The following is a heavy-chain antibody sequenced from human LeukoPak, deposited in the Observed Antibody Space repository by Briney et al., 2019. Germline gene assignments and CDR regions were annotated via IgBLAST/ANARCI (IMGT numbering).Heavy chain of an antibody. CDR2: ISSSSSAI. Sequence: PGGSLRLSCVASGFTFSTYSMNWVRQAPGKGLEWVSYISSSSSAIYYTDSVRGRFTISRDNAKNSLYLQMNSLRAEDTAVYYCGREGAVAGHYYYYGMDVWGQGTTVTVSS. V-gene: IGHV3-48*01. CDR3: GREGAVAGHYYYYGMDV. D-gene: IGHD6-19*01. J-gene: IGHJ6*02. CDR1: GFTFSTYS.